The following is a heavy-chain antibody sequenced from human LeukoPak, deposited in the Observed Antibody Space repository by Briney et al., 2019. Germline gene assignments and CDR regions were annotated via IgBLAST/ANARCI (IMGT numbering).Heavy chain of an antibody. CDR2: ISAYNGNT. Sequence: PGASVNVSCKSSGYIFTTYSITWVRQAPGQGLEWMGWISAYNGNTKYARNLQGRVSMTTDTSTSPAYMELRSLRSDDTAVYYCARVGGYQSIDYWGQGTLVTVS. CDR1: GYIFTTYS. D-gene: IGHD1-26*01. CDR3: ARVGGYQSIDY. V-gene: IGHV1-18*04. J-gene: IGHJ4*02.